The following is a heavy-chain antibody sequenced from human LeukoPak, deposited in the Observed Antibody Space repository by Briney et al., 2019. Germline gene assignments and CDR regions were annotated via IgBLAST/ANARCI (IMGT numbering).Heavy chain of an antibody. CDR1: GFTFSSYS. V-gene: IGHV3-21*01. D-gene: IGHD4-17*01. Sequence: GGSLRLSCAASGFTFSSYSMNWVRQAPGKGLEWVSSISSSSSYIYYADSVKGRFTISRDNAKNSLYLQMNSLRAEDTAVYYCARGTTVTTYPDYWGQGTLVTVSS. J-gene: IGHJ4*02. CDR2: ISSSSSYI. CDR3: ARGTTVTTYPDY.